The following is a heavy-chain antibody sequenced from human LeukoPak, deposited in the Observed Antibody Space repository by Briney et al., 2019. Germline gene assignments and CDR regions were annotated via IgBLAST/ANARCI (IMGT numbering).Heavy chain of an antibody. CDR3: VKGLRYYDSSDTFDY. Sequence: PGGSLRLSCAASGXTFNNYAMHWVRQAPGKGLEYVSSISSNGGSTYCGNSVKGRFTISRDNSKNTLYLQMSSLRAEDTAVYYCVKGLRYYDSSDTFDYWGQGTLVTVSS. CDR1: GXTFNNYA. J-gene: IGHJ4*02. CDR2: ISSNGGST. V-gene: IGHV3-64*01. D-gene: IGHD3-22*01.